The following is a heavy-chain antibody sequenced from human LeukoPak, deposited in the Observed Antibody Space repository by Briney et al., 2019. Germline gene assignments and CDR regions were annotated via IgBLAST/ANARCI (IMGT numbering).Heavy chain of an antibody. D-gene: IGHD3-3*01. CDR3: ARVIDRITTNWFDP. V-gene: IGHV1-3*01. CDR2: INAGNGNT. Sequence: ASVKVSCKASGGTFTSYAMHWVRQAPGQRLEWMGWINAGNGNTKYSQKFQGRVTITRDTSASTAYMELSSLRSEDTAVYYCARVIDRITTNWFDPWGQGTLVTVSS. J-gene: IGHJ5*02. CDR1: GGTFTSYA.